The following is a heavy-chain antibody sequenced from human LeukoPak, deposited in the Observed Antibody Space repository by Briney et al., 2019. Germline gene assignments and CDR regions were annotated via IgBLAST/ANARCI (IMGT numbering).Heavy chain of an antibody. CDR2: FDPEDGET. Sequence: ASVKVSCKVSGYTLTELSMHWVRQAPGKGLEWMGGFDPEDGETIYAQKFQGRVTTTEDTSTDTAYMELSSLRSEDTAVYYCATPAVGVVITHDAFDIWGQGTMVTVSS. CDR3: ATPAVGVVITHDAFDI. V-gene: IGHV1-24*01. J-gene: IGHJ3*02. CDR1: GYTLTELS. D-gene: IGHD3-3*01.